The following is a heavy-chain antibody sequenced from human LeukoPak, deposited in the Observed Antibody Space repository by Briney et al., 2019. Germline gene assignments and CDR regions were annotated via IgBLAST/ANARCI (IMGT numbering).Heavy chain of an antibody. Sequence: SETLSLTCAVYGGSFSGYYWSWIRQPPGKGLEWIGEINHSGSTNYNPSLKGRVTISVDTSKNQFSLKLSSVTAADTAVYYCARWSDVQHDAFDIWGQGTMVTVSS. CDR2: INHSGST. CDR1: GGSFSGYY. CDR3: ARWSDVQHDAFDI. D-gene: IGHD1-26*01. J-gene: IGHJ3*02. V-gene: IGHV4-34*01.